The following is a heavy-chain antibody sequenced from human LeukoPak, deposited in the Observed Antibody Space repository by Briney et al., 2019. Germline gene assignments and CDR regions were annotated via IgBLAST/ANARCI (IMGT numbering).Heavy chain of an antibody. CDR1: GXTFSSHA. CDR2: ISGSGGGT. J-gene: IGHJ4*02. D-gene: IGHD4-17*01. CDR3: AKGPTVTHTYYFDY. V-gene: IGHV3-23*01. Sequence: GGSLRLSCAPSGXTFSSHAMSCVRHAPGEGEEWVSAISGSGGGTHYADSVKGRFTIPRDNSKNTLYLEMNSLRAEDTAVYYCAKGPTVTHTYYFDYWGQGTLVTISS.